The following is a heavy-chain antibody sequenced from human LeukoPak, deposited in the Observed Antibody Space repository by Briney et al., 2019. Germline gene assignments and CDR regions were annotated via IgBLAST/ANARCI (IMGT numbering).Heavy chain of an antibody. D-gene: IGHD3-16*02. J-gene: IGHJ4*02. Sequence: GRSLRLSCAASGFTFDDYAMHWVRQAPGKGLEWVSGISWNSGSIGYADSVKGRFTISRDNAKNSLYLQMNSPRAEDTALYYCAKDSRMITFGGVIVRAFYWGQGTLVTVSS. V-gene: IGHV3-9*01. CDR3: AKDSRMITFGGVIVRAFY. CDR2: ISWNSGSI. CDR1: GFTFDDYA.